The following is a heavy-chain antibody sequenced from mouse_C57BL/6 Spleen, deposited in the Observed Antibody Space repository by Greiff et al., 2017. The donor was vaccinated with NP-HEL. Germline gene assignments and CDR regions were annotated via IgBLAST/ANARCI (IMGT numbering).Heavy chain of an antibody. V-gene: IGHV2-2*01. J-gene: IGHJ4*01. CDR2: IWSGGST. Sequence: QVQLKESGPGLVQPSQSLSITCTVSGFSLTSYGVHWVRQSPGKGLEWLGVIWSGGSTDYNAAFISRLSISKDNSKSQVFFKMNSLQADDTAIYYWARDLLDYYGSSPYAMDYWGQGTSVTVSS. CDR3: ARDLLDYYGSSPYAMDY. CDR1: GFSLTSYG. D-gene: IGHD1-1*01.